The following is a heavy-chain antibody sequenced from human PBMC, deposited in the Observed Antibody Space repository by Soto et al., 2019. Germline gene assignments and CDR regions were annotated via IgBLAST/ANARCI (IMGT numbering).Heavy chain of an antibody. J-gene: IGHJ4*02. CDR1: GGSISSGSFY. D-gene: IGHD3-22*01. CDR2: IHYSGST. CDR3: ARLLYDRSGYYYFDY. V-gene: IGHV4-39*01. Sequence: SETLSLTCTVAGGSISSGSFYWGWIRQQPPGKGLEWIGRIHYSGSTYERPSLKSRVTMSVATSKNQFSLKLSSVTAAYTARYYCARLLYDRSGYYYFDYWGQGTRVTVS.